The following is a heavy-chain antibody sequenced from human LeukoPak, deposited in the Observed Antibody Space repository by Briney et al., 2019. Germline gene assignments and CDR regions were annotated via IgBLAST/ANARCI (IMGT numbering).Heavy chain of an antibody. V-gene: IGHV3-33*01. CDR2: IWYDGSNK. Sequence: HAGGSLRLSCAASGFTFSSYGMHWVRQAPGKGLEWVAVIWYDGSNKYYADSVKGRFTISRDNSKNTLYLQMNSLRAEDTAVYYCARVHDLYSSGWSFGYWGQGTLVTVSS. CDR3: ARVHDLYSSGWSFGY. J-gene: IGHJ4*02. CDR1: GFTFSSYG. D-gene: IGHD6-19*01.